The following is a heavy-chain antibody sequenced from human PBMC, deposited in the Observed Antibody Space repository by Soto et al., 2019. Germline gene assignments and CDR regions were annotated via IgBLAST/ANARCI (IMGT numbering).Heavy chain of an antibody. CDR2: IYYSGST. J-gene: IGHJ2*01. CDR3: ARDPEPQWLGVDL. CDR1: GGSVSSGSYY. D-gene: IGHD6-19*01. V-gene: IGHV4-61*01. Sequence: QVQLQESGPGLVKPSETLSLTCTVSGGSVSSGSYYWSWIRQPPVKGLEWIGYIYYSGSTNYNPPLTSRVNISVDTAKDQFSLKLSSVTAADTAVYYWARDPEPQWLGVDLWGRGTLVTVSS.